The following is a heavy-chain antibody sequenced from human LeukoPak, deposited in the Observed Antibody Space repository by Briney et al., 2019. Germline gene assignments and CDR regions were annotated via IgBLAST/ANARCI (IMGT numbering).Heavy chain of an antibody. D-gene: IGHD3-10*01. CDR3: ARHSPLWFGEPYLDY. J-gene: IGHJ4*02. Sequence: PSETLSLSCTVSGGSISSYYWSWIRQPPGKGLEWIGYIYYSGSTNYNPSLKSRVTISVDTSKNQFSLKLSSVTAADTAVYYCARHSPLWFGEPYLDYWGQGTLVTVSS. CDR2: IYYSGST. V-gene: IGHV4-59*08. CDR1: GGSISSYY.